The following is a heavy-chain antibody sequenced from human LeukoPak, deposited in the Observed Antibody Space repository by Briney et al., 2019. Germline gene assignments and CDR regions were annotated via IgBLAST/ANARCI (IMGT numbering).Heavy chain of an antibody. CDR1: GGSISSSSYH. Sequence: SETLSLTCTVSGGSISSSSYHWGWIRQPPGKGLEWIGSIYYSGSTYYNPSLKSRVTISVDTSKNQFSLKLSSLTAADTAVYYCARSNQLLGNFDYWGQGTLVTVSS. D-gene: IGHD2-2*01. CDR3: ARSNQLLGNFDY. V-gene: IGHV4-39*01. CDR2: IYYSGST. J-gene: IGHJ4*02.